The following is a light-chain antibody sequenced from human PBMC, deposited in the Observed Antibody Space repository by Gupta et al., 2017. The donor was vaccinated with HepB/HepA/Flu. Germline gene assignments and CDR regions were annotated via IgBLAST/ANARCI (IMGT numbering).Light chain of an antibody. CDR1: SSDVGGYNY. CDR3: SSYTSSSTLDVV. Sequence: QSALTQPASVSGSPGQSITISCTGTSSDVGGYNYVSWYQQHPGKAPKLMIYDVSNRPSGVSNRFSGSKSGNTASLTISGLQAEDEGDYYCSSYTSSSTLDVVFGGGTKLTVL. V-gene: IGLV2-14*03. CDR2: DVS. J-gene: IGLJ2*01.